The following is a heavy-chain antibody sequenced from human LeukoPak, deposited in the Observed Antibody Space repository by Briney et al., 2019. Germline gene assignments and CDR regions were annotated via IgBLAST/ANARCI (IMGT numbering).Heavy chain of an antibody. CDR3: ARAWSFHR. Sequence: GESLKISCKGSGYSFINYWIGWVCQMPGKGLEWVGIINPGDSDTRYSPSFQGQVTISADKSINTAYLQWSSLKASDTAMYYCARAWSFHRWGQGTLVTVSS. J-gene: IGHJ5*02. D-gene: IGHD2-15*01. V-gene: IGHV5-51*01. CDR1: GYSFINYW. CDR2: INPGDSDT.